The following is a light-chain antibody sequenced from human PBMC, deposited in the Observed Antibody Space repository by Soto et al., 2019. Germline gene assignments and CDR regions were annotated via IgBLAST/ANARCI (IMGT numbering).Light chain of an antibody. CDR1: QSVSSSF. V-gene: IGKV3-20*01. Sequence: EIVLTQSPGTLSLSPGERATLSCRASQSVSSSFLAWYQQKPGQAPRLLISGASTRATGIPDRFSGSGSGTDFTLSICRLEPEDFAVYYCHHYGTAWTFGQGTKVEV. CDR3: HHYGTAWT. J-gene: IGKJ1*01. CDR2: GAS.